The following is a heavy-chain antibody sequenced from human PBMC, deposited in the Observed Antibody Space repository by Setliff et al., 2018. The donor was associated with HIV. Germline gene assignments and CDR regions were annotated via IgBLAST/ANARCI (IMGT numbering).Heavy chain of an antibody. CDR3: ARPSSPDCGGDCYPDAFDI. V-gene: IGHV1-18*01. CDR2: ISTYNGNT. J-gene: IGHJ3*02. CDR1: GYTFTNYG. D-gene: IGHD2-21*01. Sequence: ASVKVSCKASGYTFTNYGISWVRQAPGQGLEWMGWISTYNGNTKYVQKLQGRVTMTTDTSTSTAYMELRSLGSDDTAMYYCARPSSPDCGGDCYPDAFDIWGQGTMVTVSS.